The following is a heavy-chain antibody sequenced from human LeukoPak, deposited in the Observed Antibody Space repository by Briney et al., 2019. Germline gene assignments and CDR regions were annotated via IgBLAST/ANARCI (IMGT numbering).Heavy chain of an antibody. J-gene: IGHJ6*03. V-gene: IGHV3-30*02. CDR3: AKEYSSSWLDYYYYMDV. CDR1: GFTFSSYG. CDR2: IWYDGSNK. Sequence: GGSLRLSCAASGFTFSSYGMHWVRQAPGKGLEWVAFIWYDGSNKYYADSVKGRFTISRDNSKNTLYLQMNSLRAEDTAVYYCAKEYSSSWLDYYYYMDVWGKGTTVTISS. D-gene: IGHD6-13*01.